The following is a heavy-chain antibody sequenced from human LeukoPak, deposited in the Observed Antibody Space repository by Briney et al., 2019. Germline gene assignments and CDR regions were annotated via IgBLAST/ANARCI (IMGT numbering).Heavy chain of an antibody. CDR1: GFTFSNAW. Sequence: PGGSLRLSCAASGFTFSNAWMSWARQAPGKGLEWVGRIKSKTDGGTADYAAPVKGRFTISRDDSKNTLYLQMNSLKTENTAVYYCTTDSSMIVEDIWGQGTMVTVSS. J-gene: IGHJ3*02. CDR3: TTDSSMIVEDI. CDR2: IKSKTDGGTA. V-gene: IGHV3-15*01. D-gene: IGHD3-22*01.